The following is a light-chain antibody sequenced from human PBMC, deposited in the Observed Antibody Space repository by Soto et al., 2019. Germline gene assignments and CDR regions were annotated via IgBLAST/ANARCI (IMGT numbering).Light chain of an antibody. Sequence: EIVLTQSPGTLSLSPGERDTISCRASQSVSSNQLAWYQQKPGQAPRLLMYGASSRATGIPDRFSGSGSGTDFTLTISRLGPEDFAVYYCQQYAISWTFGQGTKVDIK. CDR2: GAS. V-gene: IGKV3-20*01. CDR3: QQYAISWT. CDR1: QSVSSNQ. J-gene: IGKJ1*01.